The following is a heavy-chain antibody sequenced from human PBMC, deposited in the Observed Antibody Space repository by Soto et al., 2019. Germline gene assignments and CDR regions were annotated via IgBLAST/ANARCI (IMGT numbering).Heavy chain of an antibody. CDR3: ARPIPRWSYHYGMDV. CDR2: ISFDGSKE. V-gene: IGHV3-30*03. Sequence: QLVESGGRGVQPGRSLRLSCEASEFTFSSYAMHWVRQAPGRGLEWVALISFDGSKEYYADSVKGRLIISRDNSRSMVYLQMDSLRPDDTAIYYCARPIPRWSYHYGMDVWGQGTTVTVSS. D-gene: IGHD2-15*01. CDR1: EFTFSSYA. J-gene: IGHJ6*02.